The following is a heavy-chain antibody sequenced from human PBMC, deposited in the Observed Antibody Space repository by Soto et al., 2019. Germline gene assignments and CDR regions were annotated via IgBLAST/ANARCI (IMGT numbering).Heavy chain of an antibody. Sequence: PSETLSLTCAVCGGSFSGYYWSWIRQPPGKGLEWIGEINHSGSTNYNPSLKSRVTISVDTSKNQFSLKLSSVTAADTAVYYCARGRCSSTSCYGGMDVWGQGTTVTVSS. V-gene: IGHV4-34*01. CDR1: GGSFSGYY. J-gene: IGHJ6*02. CDR2: INHSGST. CDR3: ARGRCSSTSCYGGMDV. D-gene: IGHD2-2*01.